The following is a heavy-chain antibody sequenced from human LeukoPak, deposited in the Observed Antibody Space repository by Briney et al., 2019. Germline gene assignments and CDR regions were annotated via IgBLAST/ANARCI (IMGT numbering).Heavy chain of an antibody. V-gene: IGHV3-21*04. D-gene: IGHD1-26*01. CDR2: ISSSSSYR. J-gene: IGHJ5*02. Sequence: SGGSLRLSCAASGFTLSSYSMNWVRQAPGKGLEWVSSISSSSSYRYYADSVKGRFTISRDNSKNTLYLQMNSLRAEDTAVYYCAKDESGSYMVVNNWFDPWGQGTLVTVSS. CDR3: AKDESGSYMVVNNWFDP. CDR1: GFTLSSYS.